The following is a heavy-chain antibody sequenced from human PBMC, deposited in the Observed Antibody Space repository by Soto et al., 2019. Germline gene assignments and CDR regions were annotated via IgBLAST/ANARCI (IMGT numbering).Heavy chain of an antibody. Sequence: SETLSLTCTVSGGSISSGGYYWSWIRQHPGKGLEWIGYIYYSGSTYYNPSLKSRVTISVDTSKNQFSLKLSSVTAADTAVYYCARVSPLIVGATNRWFDPWGQGTLVTVS. CDR3: ARVSPLIVGATNRWFDP. D-gene: IGHD1-26*01. CDR1: GGSISSGGYY. V-gene: IGHV4-31*03. J-gene: IGHJ5*02. CDR2: IYYSGST.